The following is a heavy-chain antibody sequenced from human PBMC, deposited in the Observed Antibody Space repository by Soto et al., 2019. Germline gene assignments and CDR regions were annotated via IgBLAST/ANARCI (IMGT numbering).Heavy chain of an antibody. D-gene: IGHD5-18*01. CDR3: ARASGSYGPPDKAMVTGAFDI. CDR1: GGTFSSYT. V-gene: IGHV1-69*02. J-gene: IGHJ3*02. CDR2: IIPILGIA. Sequence: GASVKVSCKASGGTFSSYTISWVRQAPGQGLEWMGRIIPILGIANYAQKFQGRVTITADKSTSTAYMELSSLRSEDTAVYYCARASGSYGPPDKAMVTGAFDIWGQGTMGTVS.